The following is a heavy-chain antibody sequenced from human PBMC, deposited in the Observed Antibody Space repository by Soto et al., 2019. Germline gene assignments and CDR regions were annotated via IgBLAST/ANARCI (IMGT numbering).Heavy chain of an antibody. CDR1: GGSFSSYH. Sequence: PSETLSLTCAVYGGSFSSYHWSWIRQTPGKGLEWIGEINHLTTTNYNPSLKSRVIISLDTPKNQFSLKLSSVTAADTAVYYCARDNSGFWGGYFDSWGQGKLVTVSS. CDR2: INHLTTT. V-gene: IGHV4-34*01. J-gene: IGHJ4*02. CDR3: ARDNSGFWGGYFDS. D-gene: IGHD3-3*01.